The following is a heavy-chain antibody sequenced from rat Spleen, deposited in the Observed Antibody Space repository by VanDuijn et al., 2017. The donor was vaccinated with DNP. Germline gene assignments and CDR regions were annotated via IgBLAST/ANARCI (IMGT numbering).Heavy chain of an antibody. CDR3: TRGWEFAY. J-gene: IGHJ3*01. D-gene: IGHD5-1*01. CDR1: GLSLTSNS. Sequence: QVQLKESGPGLVQPSQTLSLTCTVSGLSLTSNSVSWIRQPPGKGLEWIAAISSGGSTYYNSGLKSRLSISRDTSKSQVFLKMNSLQTEDTAIYFCTRGWEFAYWGQGTLVIVSS. V-gene: IGHV2-6*01. CDR2: ISSGGST.